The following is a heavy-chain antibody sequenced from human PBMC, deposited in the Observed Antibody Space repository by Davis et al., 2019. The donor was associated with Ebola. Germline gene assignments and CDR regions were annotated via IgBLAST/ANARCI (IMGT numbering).Heavy chain of an antibody. J-gene: IGHJ6*02. CDR3: ARLTYYDSYYYYGMDV. Sequence: KVSCKGSGYSFTSYWIGWVRQMPGKGLEWMGIIYPGDSDTRYSPSFQGQVTISADKSISTAYLQWSSLKASDTAMYYCARLTYYDSYYYYGMDVWGQGTTVTVSS. CDR1: GYSFTSYW. D-gene: IGHD3-22*01. CDR2: IYPGDSDT. V-gene: IGHV5-51*01.